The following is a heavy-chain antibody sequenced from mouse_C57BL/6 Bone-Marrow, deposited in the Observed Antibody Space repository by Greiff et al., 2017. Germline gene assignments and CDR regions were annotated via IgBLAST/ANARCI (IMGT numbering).Heavy chain of an antibody. CDR2: IDPSDSYT. D-gene: IGHD2-3*01. Sequence: QVQLQQPGAELVKPGASVKLSCKASGYTFTSYWMQWVKQRPGQGLEWIGEIDPSDSYTNYNQKFKGKATLTVDTSSSTAYMQLSSQTSEDSAVYYCARSKPLPEDGYFYAMDYWGQGTSVTVSS. CDR1: GYTFTSYW. CDR3: ARSKPLPEDGYFYAMDY. J-gene: IGHJ4*01. V-gene: IGHV1-50*01.